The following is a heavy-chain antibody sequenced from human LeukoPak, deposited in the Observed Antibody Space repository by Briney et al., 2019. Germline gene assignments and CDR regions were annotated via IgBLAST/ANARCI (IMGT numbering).Heavy chain of an antibody. J-gene: IGHJ4*02. CDR1: GLTFRNYG. Sequence: GGSLRLSCAASGLTFRNYGMHWVRQAPGKGLEWVAVIWYDGSNQYYVDSVKGRFTVSRDNAKNTLYLQMNSLRAEDTAVYYCARGEWGSGSYYKAFDYWGQGTLVTVSS. CDR2: IWYDGSNQ. D-gene: IGHD3-10*01. V-gene: IGHV3-33*01. CDR3: ARGEWGSGSYYKAFDY.